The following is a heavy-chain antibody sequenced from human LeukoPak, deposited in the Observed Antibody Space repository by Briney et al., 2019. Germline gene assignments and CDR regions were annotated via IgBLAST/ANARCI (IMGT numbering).Heavy chain of an antibody. V-gene: IGHV5-51*01. CDR1: GYSFTCYL. CDR3: ARRYYYDSSGYYCFDY. CDR2: SYPGDCDS. D-gene: IGHD3-22*01. J-gene: IGHJ4*02. Sequence: GALLKTSCNGSGYSFTCYLNGLGRPMPGEGVGGMGISYPGDCDSRYSPSFQGQVTISADKSNSTAYLQWSSLKASDTAMYYCARRYYYDSSGYYCFDYWGQGTLVTVSS.